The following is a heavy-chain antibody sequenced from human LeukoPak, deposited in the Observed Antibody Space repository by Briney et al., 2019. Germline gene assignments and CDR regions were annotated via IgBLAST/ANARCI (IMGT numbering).Heavy chain of an antibody. CDR3: TTKRFGELLLDY. V-gene: IGHV3-15*01. CDR2: IKSKTDGGTT. Sequence: GGSLRLSCAASGFTFSNAWMSWVRQALGKGLEWVGRIKSKTDGGTTDYAAPVKGRFTISRDDSKNTLYLQMNSLKTEDTAVYYCTTKRFGELLLDYWGQGTLVTVSS. CDR1: GFTFSNAW. D-gene: IGHD3-10*01. J-gene: IGHJ4*02.